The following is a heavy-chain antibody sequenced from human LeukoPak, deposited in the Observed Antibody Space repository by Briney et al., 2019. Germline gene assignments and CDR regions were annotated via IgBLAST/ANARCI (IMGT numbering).Heavy chain of an antibody. CDR3: TGERVESGFDI. CDR2: INQDGSTE. J-gene: IGHJ3*02. V-gene: IGHV3-7*01. Sequence: GGSLRLSCAASGFTFSNYWMHWVRQAPGKGLEWVASINQDGSTEQYVGSLKGRFTIFRDNAKNSLYLQMNSLRVDDTAVYYCTGERVESGFDIWGQGTLVTVSS. CDR1: GFTFSNYW. D-gene: IGHD1-26*01.